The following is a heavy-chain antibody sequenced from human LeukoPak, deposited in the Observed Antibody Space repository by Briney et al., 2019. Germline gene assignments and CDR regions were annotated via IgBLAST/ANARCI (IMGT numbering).Heavy chain of an antibody. CDR3: ARVGGSYFRSAFNYFDY. CDR1: GGSFSGYY. V-gene: IGHV4-59*10. J-gene: IGHJ4*02. D-gene: IGHD1-26*01. Sequence: PSETLSLTCAVYGGSFSGYYWSWIRQHPGKGLEWIGRIYTSGSTNYNPSLKSRVTMSVDTSKNQFSLKLSSVTAADTAVYYCARVGGSYFRSAFNYFDYWGQGTLVTVSS. CDR2: IYTSGST.